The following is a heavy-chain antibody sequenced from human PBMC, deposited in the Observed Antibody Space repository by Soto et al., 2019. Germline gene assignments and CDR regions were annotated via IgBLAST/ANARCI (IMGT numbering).Heavy chain of an antibody. D-gene: IGHD3-10*01. Sequence: GGSLRLSCTASGFTFGDYAMSWFRQAPGKGLEWVGFIRSKAYGGTTEYAASVKGRFTISRDDSKSIAYLQMNSLKTEDTAVYYCTRFSRITMVRGVIRPYFDYWGQGTLVTVSS. J-gene: IGHJ4*02. CDR3: TRFSRITMVRGVIRPYFDY. CDR1: GFTFGDYA. CDR2: IRSKAYGGTT. V-gene: IGHV3-49*03.